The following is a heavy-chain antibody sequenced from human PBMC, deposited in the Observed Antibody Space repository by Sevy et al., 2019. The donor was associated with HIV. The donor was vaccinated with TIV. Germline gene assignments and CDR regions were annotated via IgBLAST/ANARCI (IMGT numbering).Heavy chain of an antibody. CDR3: AREGSGGSCHDY. CDR2: INPNSGGT. J-gene: IGHJ4*02. D-gene: IGHD2-15*01. V-gene: IGHV1-2*02. CDR1: GYTFTGYY. Sequence: ASVKVSCKASGYTFTGYYMHWVQQAPGQGLEWMGWINPNSGGTNYAQKFQGRVTMTRDTSISTAYMELSRLRSDDTAVYYCAREGSGGSCHDYWGQRTLVTVSS.